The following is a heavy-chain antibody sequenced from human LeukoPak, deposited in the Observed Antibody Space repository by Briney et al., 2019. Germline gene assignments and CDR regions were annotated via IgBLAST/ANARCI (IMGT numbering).Heavy chain of an antibody. CDR3: ASSRLRFLEWLLYGGYYMDV. D-gene: IGHD3-3*01. J-gene: IGHJ6*03. CDR1: GYSISSGYY. Sequence: SETLSLTCTVSGYSISSGYYWGWIRQPPGKGLEWIGSIYHSGSTYYHPSLKSRVTISVDTSKNQFSLKLSSVTAADTAVYYCASSRLRFLEWLLYGGYYMDVWGKGTTVTVSS. CDR2: IYHSGST. V-gene: IGHV4-38-2*02.